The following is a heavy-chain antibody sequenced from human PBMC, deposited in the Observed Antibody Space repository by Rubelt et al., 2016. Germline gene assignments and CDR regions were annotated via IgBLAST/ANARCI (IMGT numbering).Heavy chain of an antibody. CDR1: GFSLSTSGMC. CDR2: IDWDDDK. Sequence: QVTLRESGPALVKPTQTLTLTCTFSGFSLSTSGMCVSWIRQPPGKALEWLARIDWDDDKYYSTSLKTRLTISKDTYKNQVVLTMTNMDPVDTATYYWAQTGAKGVFFDYWGQGTLVTVSS. J-gene: IGHJ4*02. V-gene: IGHV2-70*15. CDR3: AQTGAKGVFFDY. D-gene: IGHD5/OR15-5a*01.